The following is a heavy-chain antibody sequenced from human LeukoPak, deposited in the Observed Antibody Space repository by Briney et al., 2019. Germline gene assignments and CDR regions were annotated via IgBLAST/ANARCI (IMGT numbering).Heavy chain of an antibody. V-gene: IGHV1-18*04. Sequence: ASVKVSCKASGYTFTGYYMHWVRQAPGQGLEWMGWINPNSGNTNYAQKLQGRVTMTTDTSTSTAYMELRSLRSDDTAVYYCARGRGTIVGAKCDYWGQGTLVTVSS. CDR1: GYTFTGYY. J-gene: IGHJ4*02. CDR3: ARGRGTIVGAKCDY. CDR2: INPNSGNT. D-gene: IGHD1-26*01.